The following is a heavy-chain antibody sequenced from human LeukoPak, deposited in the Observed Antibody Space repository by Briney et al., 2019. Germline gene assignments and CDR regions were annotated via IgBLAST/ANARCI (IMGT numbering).Heavy chain of an antibody. V-gene: IGHV3-23*01. Sequence: GGSLRLSCAASGFTFSSYAMSWVRQAPGKGLEWVSTVSGSGTRTWYAESVKGRFTISRDNSRNTLYLQMNSLRAEDTAIYHCAKGVEYISASYFDYWGQGTLVTVSS. CDR3: AKGVEYISASYFDY. CDR1: GFTFSSYA. J-gene: IGHJ4*02. D-gene: IGHD6-6*01. CDR2: VSGSGTRT.